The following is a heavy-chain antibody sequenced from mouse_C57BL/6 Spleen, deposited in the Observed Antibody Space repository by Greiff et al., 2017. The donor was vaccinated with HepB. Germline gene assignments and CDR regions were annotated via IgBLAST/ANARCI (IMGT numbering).Heavy chain of an antibody. CDR2: IDPSDSYT. J-gene: IGHJ3*01. V-gene: IGHV1-69*01. CDR1: GYTFTSYW. Sequence: VKLQQPGAELVMPGASVKLSCKASGYTFTSYWMHWVKQRPGQGLEWIGEIDPSDSYTNYNQKFKGKSTLTVDKSSSTAYMQLSSLTSEDSAVKYCARGYSNYAWFAYWGQGTLVTVSA. D-gene: IGHD2-5*01. CDR3: ARGYSNYAWFAY.